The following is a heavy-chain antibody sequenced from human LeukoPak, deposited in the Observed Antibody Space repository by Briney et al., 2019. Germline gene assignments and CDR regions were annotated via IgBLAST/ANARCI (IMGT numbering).Heavy chain of an antibody. CDR3: ARDRRYYNSSGYYGY. CDR2: IYYSGST. CDR1: GGSISSYN. J-gene: IGHJ4*02. V-gene: IGHV4-59*12. Sequence: PSETLSLTCTVSGGSISSYNWSWIRQPPAPGLERIGYIYYSGSTNYNPSLKSRVTISVATSKTQFSLKLSPVTAADTAVYYCARDRRYYNSSGYYGYWGQGTLVTVSS. D-gene: IGHD3-22*01.